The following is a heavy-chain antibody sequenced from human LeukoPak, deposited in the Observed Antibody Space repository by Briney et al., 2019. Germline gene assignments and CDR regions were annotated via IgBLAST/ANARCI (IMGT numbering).Heavy chain of an antibody. Sequence: GGSLRLSCAASGFTFSSYAMSWVRQAPGRGLEWVSSLSVSGATTYYADSVKGRFTISRDNFNNTLYLQMNNLRAEDTALYYCAAGPYGGNAPFDYWGQGTLVTISS. V-gene: IGHV3-23*01. D-gene: IGHD4-23*01. CDR3: AAGPYGGNAPFDY. CDR2: LSVSGATT. J-gene: IGHJ4*02. CDR1: GFTFSSYA.